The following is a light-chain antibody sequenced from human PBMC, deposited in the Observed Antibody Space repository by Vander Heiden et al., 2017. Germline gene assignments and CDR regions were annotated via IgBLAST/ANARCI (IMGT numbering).Light chain of an antibody. CDR2: DVS. CDR3: SAYTSSHTLV. V-gene: IGLV2-14*03. J-gene: IGLJ3*02. CDR1: SSDVGGYNY. Sequence: QSALPPPSSVSWSPGRSITSSGTGTSSDVGGYNYDSWYQQRPGKAPELMIYDVSTRPSGVSNRFSGSKSGNTASLTISGLQAEDEADYYCSAYTSSHTLVFGGGTKLTVL.